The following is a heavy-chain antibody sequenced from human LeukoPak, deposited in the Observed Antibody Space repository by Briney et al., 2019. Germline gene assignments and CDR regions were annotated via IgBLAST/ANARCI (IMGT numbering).Heavy chain of an antibody. CDR1: GFTVSSNY. D-gene: IGHD6-19*01. CDR2: IYSGGST. CDR3: ARGSSGWPGNWFDP. Sequence: GGSLRPSCAASGFTVSSNYMSWVRQAPGKGLEWVSVIYSGGSTYYADSVKGRFTISRDNSKNTLYLQMNSLRAEDTAVYYCARGSSGWPGNWFDPWGQGTLVTVSS. J-gene: IGHJ5*02. V-gene: IGHV3-53*01.